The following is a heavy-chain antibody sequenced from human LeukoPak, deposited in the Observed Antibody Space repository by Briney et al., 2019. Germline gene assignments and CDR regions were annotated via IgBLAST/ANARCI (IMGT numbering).Heavy chain of an antibody. Sequence: ASVKVSCKASGYTFTSYGISWVRQAPGQGLEWMGWISAYNGNTNYAQKLQGRVTMTTDTSTSTAYMELRSLRSDDTAVYYCARVAATANYYYYYMDVWGKGTTVTVSS. V-gene: IGHV1-18*01. CDR3: ARVAATANYYYYYMDV. CDR2: ISAYNGNT. CDR1: GYTFTSYG. D-gene: IGHD6-25*01. J-gene: IGHJ6*03.